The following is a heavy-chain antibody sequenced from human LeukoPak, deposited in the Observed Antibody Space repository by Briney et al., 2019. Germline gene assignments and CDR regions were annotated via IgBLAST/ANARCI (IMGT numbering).Heavy chain of an antibody. CDR2: IYYSGTT. D-gene: IGHD3-22*01. CDR3: ARADSSGYSYLDY. CDR1: GGSISSGGYY. Sequence: PSETLSLTCTVSGGSISSGGYYWSWIRQHPGMGLEWIGYIYYSGTTYYNPSLKSRVTISVDTSNNQFSLKLSSVTAADTAVYYCARADSSGYSYLDYWGQGTLVTVSS. V-gene: IGHV4-31*03. J-gene: IGHJ4*02.